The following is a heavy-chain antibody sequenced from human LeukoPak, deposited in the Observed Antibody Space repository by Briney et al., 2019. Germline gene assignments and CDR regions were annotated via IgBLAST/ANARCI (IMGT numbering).Heavy chain of an antibody. CDR3: AREVHPPSSGWSVDY. CDR1: GFTFSSYA. Sequence: GGSLRLSCAASGFTFSSYAMHWVRQAPGKGLEWVAVISYDGSNKYYADSVKGRFTISRDNSKNTLYLQMNSLRAEDTAVYYCAREVHPPSSGWSVDYWGQGTLVTVSS. CDR2: ISYDGSNK. J-gene: IGHJ4*02. V-gene: IGHV3-30-3*01. D-gene: IGHD6-19*01.